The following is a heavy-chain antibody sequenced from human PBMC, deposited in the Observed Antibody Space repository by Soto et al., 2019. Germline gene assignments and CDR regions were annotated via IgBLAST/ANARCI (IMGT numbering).Heavy chain of an antibody. CDR3: ARDSLTGNYFDP. CDR1: GGSISSGGYA. D-gene: IGHD1-7*01. V-gene: IGHV4-30-2*01. J-gene: IGHJ5*02. CDR2: IYHSGYT. Sequence: QMRLQESGSGLVKPSQTLSLTCAVSGGSISSGGYAWNWIRQPPGKGLEWIGYIYHSGYTSYNPSLQKRVTISVDKSKNQFSLTLSFVTAADTAVYYCARDSLTGNYFDPWGQGTLVTVSS.